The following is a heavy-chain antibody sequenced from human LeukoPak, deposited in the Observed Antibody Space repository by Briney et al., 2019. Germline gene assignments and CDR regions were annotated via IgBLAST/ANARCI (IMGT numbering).Heavy chain of an antibody. V-gene: IGHV1-46*01. D-gene: IGHD3-10*01. CDR2: INPSGGST. CDR1: GYTFTSYY. CDR3: ARDLASGFDY. Sequence: GASVKVSCKASGYTFTSYYMHWVRQAPGQGLEWMGIINPSGGSTSYAQKFQGGVTMTRDTCTSAVYMEVGEQRSKDTAVYYCARDLASGFDYWGQGTLVTVSS. J-gene: IGHJ4*02.